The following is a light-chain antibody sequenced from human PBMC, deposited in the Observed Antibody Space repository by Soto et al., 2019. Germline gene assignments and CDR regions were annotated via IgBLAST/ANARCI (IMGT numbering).Light chain of an antibody. CDR3: QQYDTSPPMYT. Sequence: EIVLTQSPGTLSLSPGERATLSCRASQSVDSTYLAWYQQKPDQSPXLLLXATSTRAAGIPDRFSGSGSVTDFTLTISRLEPHEVAVYYCQQYDTSPPMYTFGQGTKVDIK. CDR2: ATS. J-gene: IGKJ2*01. CDR1: QSVDSTY. V-gene: IGKV3-20*01.